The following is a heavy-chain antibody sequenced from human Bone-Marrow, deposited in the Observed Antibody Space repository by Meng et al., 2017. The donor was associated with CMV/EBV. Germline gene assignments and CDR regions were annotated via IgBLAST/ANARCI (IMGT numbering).Heavy chain of an antibody. Sequence: SVKVSCKASGGTFSSYGMSWVRQAPGQGLEWMGGIIPIFGTANYAQKFQGRVTIITDESTSTAYMELSSLRSEDTAVYYCARIDCSSTSCYAYMNGMDVWGQGTTVTVSS. D-gene: IGHD2-2*01. V-gene: IGHV1-69*05. CDR2: IIPIFGTA. J-gene: IGHJ6*02. CDR3: ARIDCSSTSCYAYMNGMDV. CDR1: GGTFSSYG.